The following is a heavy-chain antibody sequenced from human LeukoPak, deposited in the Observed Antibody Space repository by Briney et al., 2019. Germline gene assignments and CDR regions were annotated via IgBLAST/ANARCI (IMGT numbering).Heavy chain of an antibody. V-gene: IGHV3-23*01. CDR3: AGRISLAAAADY. Sequence: PGGSLRLSCAASGFTFSSYAMSWVRQAPGKGLEWVSAISGSGGSTYYADSVKGRSTISRDNSKNTLYLQMNSLRAEDTAVYYCAGRISLAAAADYWGQGTLVTVSS. J-gene: IGHJ4*02. CDR2: ISGSGGST. CDR1: GFTFSSYA. D-gene: IGHD6-13*01.